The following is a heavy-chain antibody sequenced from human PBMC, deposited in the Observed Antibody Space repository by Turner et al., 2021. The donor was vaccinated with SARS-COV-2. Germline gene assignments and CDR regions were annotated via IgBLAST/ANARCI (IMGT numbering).Heavy chain of an antibody. V-gene: IGHV5-51*01. D-gene: IGHD6-6*01. CDR2: IYPGDSDT. CDR3: ARRSSSSSFPFVDY. J-gene: IGHJ4*02. Sequence: EVQLVQSGAEVKKPGESLKISCKGSGYSFTSYWIGCVRQMPGKGLEWMGIIYPGDSDTTYSPSFQGQVTISADKSITTAYLQWSSLNASDTAMYYCARRSSSSSFPFVDYWGQGTLVTVSS. CDR1: GYSFTSYW.